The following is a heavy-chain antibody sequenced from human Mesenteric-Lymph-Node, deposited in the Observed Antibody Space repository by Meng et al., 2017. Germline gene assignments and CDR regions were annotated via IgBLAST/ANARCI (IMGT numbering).Heavy chain of an antibody. CDR2: ISSSSTI. V-gene: IGHV3-69-1*02. D-gene: IGHD3-16*01. Sequence: GESLKISCAASGFTFSDYSMNWVRQAPGKGLEWVSCISSSSTIYYADSVKGRFTISRDHAKNSLYLQMNSLRAEDTAVYYCAPTSKTHDAFDIWGQGTMVTVSS. CDR3: APTSKTHDAFDI. J-gene: IGHJ3*02. CDR1: GFTFSDYS.